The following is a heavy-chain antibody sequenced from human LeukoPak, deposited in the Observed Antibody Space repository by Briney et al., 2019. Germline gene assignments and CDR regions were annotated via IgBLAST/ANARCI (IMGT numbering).Heavy chain of an antibody. Sequence: GGSLRLSCAASGFTFSSYSMNWVRQAPGKGLEWVSYISSSSNIYYADSVKGRFTISRDNAKNSLYLQMNSLRAEDTAVYYCARRGTYYPFDYWGQGTLVTVSS. CDR2: ISSSSNI. CDR1: GFTFSSYS. CDR3: ARRGTYYPFDY. D-gene: IGHD1-26*01. V-gene: IGHV3-48*01. J-gene: IGHJ4*02.